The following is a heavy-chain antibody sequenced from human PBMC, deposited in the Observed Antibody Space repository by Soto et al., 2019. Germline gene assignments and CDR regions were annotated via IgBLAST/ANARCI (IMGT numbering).Heavy chain of an antibody. D-gene: IGHD2-2*01. Sequence: VASVKVSCKASGGSFGSYSISWVRQVPGQGLEWMGGIIPTLGAPNYAQKFQGRVTVSADEVTGTAYMELSSLRSEDTAVYYCARYCSSATCRKYNYSGIDVWGQGTNVTVYS. CDR3: ARYCSSATCRKYNYSGIDV. CDR2: IIPTLGAP. J-gene: IGHJ6*02. CDR1: GGSFGSYS. V-gene: IGHV1-69*13.